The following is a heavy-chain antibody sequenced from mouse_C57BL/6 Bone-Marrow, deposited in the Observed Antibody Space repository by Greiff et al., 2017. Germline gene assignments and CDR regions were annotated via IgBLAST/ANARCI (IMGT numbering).Heavy chain of an antibody. CDR3: TTSAPGFAY. J-gene: IGHJ3*01. CDR2: IDPENGDT. CDR1: GFNIKDDY. Sequence: VQLQQSGAELVRPGASVTLSCTASGFNIKDDYMHWVKQRPEQGLEWIGWIDPENGDTEYVSKFQGKATIKADTYSNTAYLQLSSLKSEDTAVYYCTTSAPGFAYWGQGTLGTVSA. V-gene: IGHV14-4*01.